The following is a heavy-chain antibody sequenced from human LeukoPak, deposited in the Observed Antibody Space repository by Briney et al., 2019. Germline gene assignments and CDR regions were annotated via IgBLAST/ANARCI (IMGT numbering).Heavy chain of an antibody. V-gene: IGHV4-30-4*08. J-gene: IGHJ4*02. CDR3: ARGGNYHFWSEETEPFDY. Sequence: KPSETLSLTCTVSGASISSRDYYWSWIRQPPGKGLEWIGYVSYSGSAYYNPSLNSRVTISIDTSKSQFSLKLNSVTAADTAVYYCARGGNYHFWSEETEPFDYWGQGTLVSVSS. D-gene: IGHD3-3*01. CDR2: VSYSGSA. CDR1: GASISSRDYY.